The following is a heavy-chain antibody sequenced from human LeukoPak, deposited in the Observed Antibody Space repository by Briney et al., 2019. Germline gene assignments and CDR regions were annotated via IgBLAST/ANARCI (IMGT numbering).Heavy chain of an antibody. CDR1: GFTLSSYN. V-gene: IGHV3-23*01. Sequence: GGSLRLSCAASGFTLSSYNMNWVRQAPGKGLEWVSSMSGSGGSTYYADSVKGRFTISRDNSKNTLYLQMNNLRAEDTALYYCAKNQGQWLVPVDYWGQGTLVTVSS. CDR2: MSGSGGST. D-gene: IGHD6-19*01. CDR3: AKNQGQWLVPVDY. J-gene: IGHJ4*02.